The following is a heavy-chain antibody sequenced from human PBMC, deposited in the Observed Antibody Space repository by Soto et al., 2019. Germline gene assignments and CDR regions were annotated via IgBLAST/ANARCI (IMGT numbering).Heavy chain of an antibody. V-gene: IGHV3-23*01. CDR3: AKGINWGSIDYFDY. J-gene: IGHJ4*02. D-gene: IGHD7-27*01. CDR1: GFSFSSYA. CDR2: ISDSASST. Sequence: GGSLRLSCAASGFSFSSYAMSWVRQAPGKGLEWVSTISDSASSTYYADSVRGRFTISRYNSKNTLYLQMKSLRAEDTAVYYCAKGINWGSIDYFDYWGQGTLVTVSS.